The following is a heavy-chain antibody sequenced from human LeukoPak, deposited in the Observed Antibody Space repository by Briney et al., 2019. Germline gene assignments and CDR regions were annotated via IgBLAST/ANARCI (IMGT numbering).Heavy chain of an antibody. D-gene: IGHD4/OR15-4a*01. CDR3: ARDRPRGAIDY. CDR2: IYHSGST. J-gene: IGHJ4*02. V-gene: IGHV4-30-2*01. Sequence: PSETLSLTCTVSGASISSGGYYWSWIRQPPGKGPEWIGYIYHSGSTYYNPSLKSRVTISVDRSKNQFSLKLSSVTAADTAVYYCARDRPRGAIDYWGQGTLVTVSS. CDR1: GASISSGGYY.